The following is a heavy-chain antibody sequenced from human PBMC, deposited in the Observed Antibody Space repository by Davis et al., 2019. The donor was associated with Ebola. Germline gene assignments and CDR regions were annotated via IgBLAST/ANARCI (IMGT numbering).Heavy chain of an antibody. D-gene: IGHD3-22*01. CDR1: GGPISSSRYY. J-gene: IGHJ4*02. CDR3: ARLYYYDSSGYYYGRFDY. V-gene: IGHV4-39*01. CDR2: IYYSGTT. Sequence: SEPLSPTCTVSGGPISSSRYYWGWIRQPPGKSLEWIANIYYSGTTYYNPSLKSRVTISVDTSKNQFSLKLSSVTAADTAVYYCARLYYYDSSGYYYGRFDYWGQGILVTVSS.